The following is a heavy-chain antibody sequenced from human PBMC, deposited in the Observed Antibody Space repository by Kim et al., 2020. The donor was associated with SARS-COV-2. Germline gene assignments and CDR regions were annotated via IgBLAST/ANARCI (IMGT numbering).Heavy chain of an antibody. V-gene: IGHV1-18*01. Sequence: ASVKVSCKASGYTFAAYGISWVRQARGQGLQWMGGIGAYNGMSDYGQTFHDRITMTTDISSSTAYLGVRSLRSDDTAIYFCARGGRGDHFYNGMDVWGQVTAVIVSS. CDR1: GYTFAAYG. CDR3: ARGGRGDHFYNGMDV. D-gene: IGHD2-21*02. J-gene: IGHJ6*02. CDR2: IGAYNGMS.